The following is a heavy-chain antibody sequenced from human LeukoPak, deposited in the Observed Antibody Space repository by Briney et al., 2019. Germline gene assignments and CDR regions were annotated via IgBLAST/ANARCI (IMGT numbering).Heavy chain of an antibody. Sequence: GGSLRLSCEVSGFTFSMYWMTWVRQAPGKGLEWVANINEGGSREWYVDSLKGRFTISRDNSKNSLYLQMDTLRSEDTAFYYCVKDLSYESSGHVLEYWGQGTLVTVSS. V-gene: IGHV3-7*03. CDR1: GFTFSMYW. J-gene: IGHJ4*02. D-gene: IGHD3-22*01. CDR3: VKDLSYESSGHVLEY. CDR2: INEGGSRE.